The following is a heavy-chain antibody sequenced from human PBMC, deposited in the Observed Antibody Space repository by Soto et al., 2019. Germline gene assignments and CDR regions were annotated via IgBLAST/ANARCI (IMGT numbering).Heavy chain of an antibody. V-gene: IGHV4-59*01. J-gene: IGHJ5*02. CDR1: GGSISSYY. D-gene: IGHD3-16*02. CDR2: IYYSGST. CDR3: AREGPLGWFDP. Sequence: SETLSLTCTVSGGSISSYYWSWIRQPPGKGLEWIGYIYYSGSTNYNPSLKSRVTISVDTSKNQFSLKLSSVTAADTAVYYCAREGPLGWFDPWGQGTLVTVS.